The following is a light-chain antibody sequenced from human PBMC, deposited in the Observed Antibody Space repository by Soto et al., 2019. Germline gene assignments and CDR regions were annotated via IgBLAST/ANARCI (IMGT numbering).Light chain of an antibody. Sequence: DNVLTQSPGTLALSPGERATRSGRASQSISRTYLAWYQQKPVQAPRLLIYATSSRATGIPDRFSGSGSGTDFTLTISRLEPEDFAVYYCQQYGRSGTFGQGTTVDIK. CDR1: QSISRTY. V-gene: IGKV3-20*01. CDR3: QQYGRSGT. CDR2: ATS. J-gene: IGKJ1*01.